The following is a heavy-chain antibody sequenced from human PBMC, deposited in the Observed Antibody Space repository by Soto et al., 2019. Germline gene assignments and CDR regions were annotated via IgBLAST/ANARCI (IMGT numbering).Heavy chain of an antibody. CDR3: ARLRSVADAFAI. V-gene: IGHV1-69*02. CDR1: GGTFSTYI. CDR2: IIPIVDVS. Sequence: QVQLVQSGAEVKKPGSSVKVSCKASGGTFSTYIINWVRQAPAQGLVWMGRIIPIVDVSNNAHKFNGRVTIQADKSNNTAYMELSSLTSDDPAIYYCARLRSVADAFAIWGQGTMVTVS. J-gene: IGHJ3*02.